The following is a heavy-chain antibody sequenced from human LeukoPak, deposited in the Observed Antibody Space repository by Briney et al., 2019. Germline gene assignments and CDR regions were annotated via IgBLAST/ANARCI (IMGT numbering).Heavy chain of an antibody. J-gene: IGHJ5*02. CDR3: ATSLVPAAPQYNWFDP. CDR2: INHSGST. Sequence: PSETLSLTCAVYGGSFSGYYWSWIRQPPGKGLEWIGEINHSGSTNYNPSLKSRVTISVDTSKNQFSLKLSSVTAADTALYYCATSLVPAAPQYNWFDPWGQGTLVTVSS. V-gene: IGHV4-34*01. D-gene: IGHD2-2*01. CDR1: GGSFSGYY.